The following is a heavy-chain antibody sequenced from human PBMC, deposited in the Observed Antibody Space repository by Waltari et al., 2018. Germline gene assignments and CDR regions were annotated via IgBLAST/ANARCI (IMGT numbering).Heavy chain of an antibody. Sequence: EVRLVESGGGLVQPGGSVRLSCAASGFTFSSYWMHWVRQAPGKGLVWVSRINRDGSSTSYADSVKGRFTISRDNAKNTLYLQMNSLRAEDTAVYYCAREVSGWYDYWGQGTLVTVSS. CDR1: GFTFSSYW. CDR2: INRDGSST. D-gene: IGHD6-19*01. V-gene: IGHV3-74*01. CDR3: AREVSGWYDY. J-gene: IGHJ4*02.